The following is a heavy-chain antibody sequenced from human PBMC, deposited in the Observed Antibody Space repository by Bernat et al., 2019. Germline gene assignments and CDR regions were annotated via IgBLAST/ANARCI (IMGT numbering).Heavy chain of an antibody. CDR1: GFTFNIYA. CDR2: INGSGGGT. J-gene: IGHJ4*02. D-gene: IGHD5-18*01. CDR3: ARERGYRYGSLNGYFDY. V-gene: IGHV3-23*01. Sequence: EVQLLESGGGLVQPGGSLRLSCAASGFTFNIYAMSWVRQAPGRGLEWVSAINGSGGGTFYTDSVKGRFTISRENSKNTLYVQMNSLRAEDTAVYYCARERGYRYGSLNGYFDYWGQGTLVTVSS.